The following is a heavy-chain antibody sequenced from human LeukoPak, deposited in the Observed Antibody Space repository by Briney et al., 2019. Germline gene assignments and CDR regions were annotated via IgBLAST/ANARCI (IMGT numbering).Heavy chain of an antibody. CDR2: ISGSGDKT. V-gene: IGHV3-23*01. Sequence: GGSLRLSCAASGFTLSSYAMSWVRQAPGEGLGWVSTISGSGDKTYYADSVKGRFTISRDNSKNTLYLQVNILRAEDSALYYCAKDGFRGDCIGGSCYPFDPWGQGTLVTVSS. J-gene: IGHJ5*02. CDR3: AKDGFRGDCIGGSCYPFDP. CDR1: GFTLSSYA. D-gene: IGHD2-15*01.